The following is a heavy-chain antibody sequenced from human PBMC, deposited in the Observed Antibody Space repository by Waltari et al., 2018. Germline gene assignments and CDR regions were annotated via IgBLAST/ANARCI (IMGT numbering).Heavy chain of an antibody. CDR2: IYYSGST. J-gene: IGHJ4*02. D-gene: IGHD3-22*01. CDR1: GGSISSSSYY. V-gene: IGHV4-39*07. CDR3: ARDALSYYYDSSGPLDY. Sequence: QLQLQESGPGLVKPSETLSLTCTVSGGSISSSSYYWGWIRQPPGKGLEWIGSIYYSGSTYYNPSLKSRVTISVDTSKNQFSLKLRSVTAADTAVYYCARDALSYYYDSSGPLDYWGQGTLVTVSS.